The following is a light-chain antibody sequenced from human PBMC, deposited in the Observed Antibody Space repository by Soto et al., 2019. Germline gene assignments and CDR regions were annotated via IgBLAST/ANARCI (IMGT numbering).Light chain of an antibody. J-gene: IGKJ3*01. Sequence: EIVLTQSPGTLSLSPGERATLSCRASQSVSSSYLAWYQQKPGQAPSLLIYGASSRATGIPDRFSGSGSGTDFTLTISRLEPEDVAVYYCQQYGSSPTFGPGTKVDIK. CDR1: QSVSSSY. CDR3: QQYGSSPT. V-gene: IGKV3-20*01. CDR2: GAS.